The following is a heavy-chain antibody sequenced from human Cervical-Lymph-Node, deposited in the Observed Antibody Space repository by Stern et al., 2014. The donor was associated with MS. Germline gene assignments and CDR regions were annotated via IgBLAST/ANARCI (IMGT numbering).Heavy chain of an antibody. Sequence: QLQLQESGPGLVKPSETLSLTCTVSGDSISSNTYYWGWIRQPPGKGLEWIGSIYYSGTTYYNPSLKSRVTISVDTSKNQFSLRLSSVTAADTAVYYCARQREYYQTSGYYYHPFDYWGQGTLVTVSS. J-gene: IGHJ4*02. CDR2: IYYSGTT. CDR1: GDSISSNTYY. D-gene: IGHD3-22*01. V-gene: IGHV4-39*01. CDR3: ARQREYYQTSGYYYHPFDY.